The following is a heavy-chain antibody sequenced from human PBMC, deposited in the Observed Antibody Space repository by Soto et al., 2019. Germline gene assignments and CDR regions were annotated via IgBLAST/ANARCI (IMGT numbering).Heavy chain of an antibody. CDR1: GGSFSGNY. J-gene: IGHJ4*02. CDR2: INHSGSN. V-gene: IGHV4-34*01. Sequence: SETLYLTCAVYGGSFSGNYWRWIRQPPGKGLEWIGEINHSGSNNYNPSLKSRVTLLGDSSKYQFSLKLCSLTAAVTAGYFCARSFGREHSGKKNYFFDYWGQGTLVTVSS. CDR3: ARSFGREHSGKKNYFFDY. D-gene: IGHD3-10*01.